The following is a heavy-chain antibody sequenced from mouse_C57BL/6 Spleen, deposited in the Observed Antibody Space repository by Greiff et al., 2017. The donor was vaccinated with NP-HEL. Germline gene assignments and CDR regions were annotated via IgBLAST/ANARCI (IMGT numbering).Heavy chain of an antibody. V-gene: IGHV5-15*04. CDR3: ARDYYGSSRDWYFDV. J-gene: IGHJ1*03. Sequence: EVMLVESGGGLVQPGGSLKLSCAASGFTFSDYGMAWVRQAPRKGPEWVAFISNLAYSIYYADTVTGRFTISRVNAKNTLYLEMSSLRSEDTAMYYCARDYYGSSRDWYFDVWGTGTTVTVSS. CDR1: GFTFSDYG. D-gene: IGHD1-1*01. CDR2: ISNLAYSI.